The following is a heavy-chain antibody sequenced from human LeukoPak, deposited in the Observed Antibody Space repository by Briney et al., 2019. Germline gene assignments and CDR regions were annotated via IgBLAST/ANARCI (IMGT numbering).Heavy chain of an antibody. V-gene: IGHV4-38-2*01. J-gene: IGHJ4*02. CDR2: IHHSGST. CDR3: ASGATVVPWQWVVLREFDY. D-gene: IGHD6-19*01. CDR1: GYSFSSGYY. Sequence: AETLSLTCAVPGYSFSSGYYWGWIRQPPEKGLEWIGSIHHSGSTYYNPSLKSRVTISVDTSKNQFSLKLSSVTAADTAAYYCASGATVVPWQWVVLREFDYWGQGTLVTVSS.